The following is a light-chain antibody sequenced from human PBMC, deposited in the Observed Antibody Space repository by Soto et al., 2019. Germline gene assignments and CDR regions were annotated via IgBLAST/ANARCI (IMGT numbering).Light chain of an antibody. J-gene: IGKJ4*01. Sequence: DIQMTQSPSSLSASVGDRVTITCQASQDISNYLNWYQQKPGKAPKLLIYDASNLETGVPSRFSGSGSGTDCTFTISSLQAEDIATYYCQQYDNLSITFGGGTKVEIK. CDR2: DAS. V-gene: IGKV1-33*01. CDR3: QQYDNLSIT. CDR1: QDISNY.